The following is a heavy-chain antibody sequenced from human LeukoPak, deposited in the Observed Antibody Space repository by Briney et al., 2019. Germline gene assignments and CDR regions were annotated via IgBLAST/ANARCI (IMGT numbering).Heavy chain of an antibody. J-gene: IGHJ3*02. V-gene: IGHV4-34*01. CDR1: GGSFSGYY. CDR2: INHSGST. CDR3: PRGGRGFWSGYAARAFDI. Sequence: SETLSLTCAVYGGSFSGYYWSWIRQPPGKGREWIGEINHSGSTNYNPSLKSRVTISVDTSKNQFSLKLSSVTAADTDVYYCPRGGRGFWSGYAARAFDIWGQGTMVTVSS. D-gene: IGHD3-3*01.